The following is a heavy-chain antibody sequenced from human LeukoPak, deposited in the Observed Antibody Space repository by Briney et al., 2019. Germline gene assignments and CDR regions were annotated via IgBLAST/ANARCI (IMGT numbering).Heavy chain of an antibody. J-gene: IGHJ4*02. Sequence: GASVKVSCKASGYTFTGYYMHWVRQAPGQGLEWMGIINPSGGSTSYAQKFQGRVTMTRDMSTSTVYMELSSLRSEDTAVYYCARSSGWSKRIDYWGQGTLVTVSS. D-gene: IGHD6-19*01. CDR3: ARSSGWSKRIDY. CDR2: INPSGGST. CDR1: GYTFTGYY. V-gene: IGHV1-46*01.